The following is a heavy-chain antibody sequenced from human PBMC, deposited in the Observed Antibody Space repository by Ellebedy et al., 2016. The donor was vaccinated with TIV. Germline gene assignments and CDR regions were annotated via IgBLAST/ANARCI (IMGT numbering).Heavy chain of an antibody. V-gene: IGHV3-64D*06. J-gene: IGHJ4*02. D-gene: IGHD6-13*01. CDR3: VQGSGDSSSWYYFDY. CDR2: ISSNGGST. CDR1: GFTFSSYA. Sequence: GESLKISCSASGFTFSSYAMHWVRQAPGKGLEYVSAISSNGGSTYYADSVKGRFTISRDNSKNTLYLQMSSLRAEDTAVYYCVQGSGDSSSWYYFDYWGQGTLVTVSS.